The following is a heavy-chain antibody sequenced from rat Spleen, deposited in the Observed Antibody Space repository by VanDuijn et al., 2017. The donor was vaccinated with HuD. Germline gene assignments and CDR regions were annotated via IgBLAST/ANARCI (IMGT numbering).Heavy chain of an antibody. V-gene: IGHV5S13*01. CDR2: ISTAGSNT. Sequence: EVQLVESGGGLVQPGRSMKLSCAASGFTFSNYDMVWVRQAPTKGLEWVAYISTAGSNTFYRDSVKGRFTISRDNAKNTQYLQMDSLRSEDTATYYCTRGVPGYLYWGQGVMVTVSS. CDR3: TRGVPGYLY. CDR1: GFTFSNYD. J-gene: IGHJ2*01. D-gene: IGHD1-4*01.